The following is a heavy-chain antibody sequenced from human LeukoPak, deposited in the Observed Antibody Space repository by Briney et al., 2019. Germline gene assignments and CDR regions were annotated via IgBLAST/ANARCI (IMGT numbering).Heavy chain of an antibody. Sequence: WASVKVSCKASGYTFTSYYMYWVRQAPGQGLKWMGIINPSGGSTSYAQKFQGRVTMTRDTSTSTVYMELSSLRSEDTAVYYCARHVGSGTLDAYYMDVWGKGTTVTVSS. D-gene: IGHD6-19*01. CDR3: ARHVGSGTLDAYYMDV. V-gene: IGHV1-46*01. CDR2: INPSGGST. J-gene: IGHJ6*03. CDR1: GYTFTSYY.